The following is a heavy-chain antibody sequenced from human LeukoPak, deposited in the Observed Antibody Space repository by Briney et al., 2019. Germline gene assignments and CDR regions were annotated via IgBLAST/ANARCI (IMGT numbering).Heavy chain of an antibody. V-gene: IGHV3-11*01. CDR2: ISSSGSTI. CDR1: GFTFSDYY. D-gene: IGHD3-22*01. Sequence: PGGSLRLSCAASGFTFSDYYMSWIRQAPGKGLEWVSYISSSGSTIYYADSVKGRFTISRDNAKNSLYLQMNSLRAEDTAGFYCAKVDFSLYYDGVGPSSYYGWEAGAKGPRSPSP. J-gene: IGHJ6*02. CDR3: AKVDFSLYYDGVGPSSYYGWEA.